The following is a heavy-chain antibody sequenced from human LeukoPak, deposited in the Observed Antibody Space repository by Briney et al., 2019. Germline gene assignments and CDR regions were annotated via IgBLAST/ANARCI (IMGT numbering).Heavy chain of an antibody. CDR2: IYSGGNT. J-gene: IGHJ4*02. Sequence: GGSLRLSCAASGFSVSNTYMSWVRQAPGKGLEWVSIIYSGGNTYYADSVKGRFTISRDNSKNTLYVQMNRLRPEDTAVYYCARGTVTAPDYWGQGTLVTVSS. D-gene: IGHD2-21*02. V-gene: IGHV3-53*01. CDR1: GFSVSNTY. CDR3: ARGTVTAPDY.